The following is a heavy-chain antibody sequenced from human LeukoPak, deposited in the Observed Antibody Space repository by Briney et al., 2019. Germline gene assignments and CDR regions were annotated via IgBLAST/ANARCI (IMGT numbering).Heavy chain of an antibody. D-gene: IGHD3-9*01. CDR1: GFTFSSYS. V-gene: IGHV3-23*01. CDR3: AKDRFYYDTLTGYFPDAFDL. CDR2: ISGSGGRT. Sequence: PGGSLRLSCAASGFTFSSYSMNWVRQAPGKGLEWVSAISGSGGRTYYADSVKGRFTISRDNSKNTLYLHMNSLSAEDTAEYFCAKDRFYYDTLTGYFPDAFDLWGQGTMVTVSS. J-gene: IGHJ3*01.